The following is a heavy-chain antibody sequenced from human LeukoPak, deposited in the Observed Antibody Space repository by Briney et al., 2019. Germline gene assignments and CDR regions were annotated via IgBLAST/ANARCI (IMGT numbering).Heavy chain of an antibody. CDR1: GYNFATYW. J-gene: IGHJ4*02. D-gene: IGHD6-13*01. CDR2: IYPGNSHT. Sequence: GESLKISCQGSGYNFATYWIVWVRQMPGKGLEWMGIIYPGNSHTRYSPSFQGQVTISADTSISTAYLHWSSLQSSDTAMFYCAKFHATWYGDTWGQGTLVTVSS. CDR3: AKFHATWYGDT. V-gene: IGHV5-51*01.